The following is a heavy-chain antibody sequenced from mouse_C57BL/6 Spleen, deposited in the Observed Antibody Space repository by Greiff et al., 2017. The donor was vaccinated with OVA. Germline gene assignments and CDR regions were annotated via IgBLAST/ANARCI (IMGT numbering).Heavy chain of an antibody. Sequence: EVQLQQSGPELVKPGASVKISCKASGYTFTDYYMNWVKQSHGKSLEWIGDINPNNGGTSYNQKFKGKDTLTVDKSSSTAYMELRSLTSEDSAVYYWAREGDYYFDYWGQGTTLTVSS. CDR2: INPNNGGT. J-gene: IGHJ2*01. CDR1: GYTFTDYY. CDR3: AREGDYYFDY. V-gene: IGHV1-26*01. D-gene: IGHD3-3*01.